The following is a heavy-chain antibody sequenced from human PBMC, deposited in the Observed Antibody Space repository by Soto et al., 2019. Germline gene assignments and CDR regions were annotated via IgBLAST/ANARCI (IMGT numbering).Heavy chain of an antibody. CDR2: IYYSGST. CDR3: ARVRRARYCSSTSCPTSANFDY. Sequence: ETLSLTCTVSGGSISSYYWSWIRQPPGKGLEWIGYIYYSGSTNYNPSLKSRVTISVDTSKNQFSLKLSSVTAADTAVYYCARVRRARYCSSTSCPTSANFDYWGQGTLVTVSS. V-gene: IGHV4-59*01. J-gene: IGHJ4*02. D-gene: IGHD2-2*01. CDR1: GGSISSYY.